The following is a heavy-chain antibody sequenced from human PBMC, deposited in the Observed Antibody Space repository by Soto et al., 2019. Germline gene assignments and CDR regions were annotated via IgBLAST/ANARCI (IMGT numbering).Heavy chain of an antibody. CDR2: IYYSGST. J-gene: IGHJ4*02. CDR1: GGSISSYY. Sequence: SETLSLTCTVSGGSISSYYWSWIRQPPGKGLEWIGYIYYSGSTNYNPSLKSRVTISVDTSKNQFSLKLSSVTAADTAVYYCERCVRTIAGATYFDYWGQGNLVSVS. V-gene: IGHV4-59*08. D-gene: IGHD1-26*01. CDR3: ERCVRTIAGATYFDY.